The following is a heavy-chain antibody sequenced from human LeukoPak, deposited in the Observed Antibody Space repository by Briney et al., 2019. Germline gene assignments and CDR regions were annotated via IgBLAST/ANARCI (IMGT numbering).Heavy chain of an antibody. Sequence: GGSLRLSCAASGFTFIDYDMHWVRQVIGKGLEWVSAIGIRGDTHYSGSVKGRSTISRENAESSLYLQMNSLRAEDTAVYYCARAQLVFFYMDVWGKGTTVTVSS. CDR1: GFTFIDYD. D-gene: IGHD6-13*01. V-gene: IGHV3-13*01. CDR2: IGIRGDT. J-gene: IGHJ6*03. CDR3: ARAQLVFFYMDV.